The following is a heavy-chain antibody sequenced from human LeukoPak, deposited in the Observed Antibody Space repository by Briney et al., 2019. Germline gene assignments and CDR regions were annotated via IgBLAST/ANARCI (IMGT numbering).Heavy chain of an antibody. CDR1: GFTVSSNY. CDR2: ISSSGSTI. J-gene: IGHJ4*02. Sequence: GGSLRLSCAASGFTVSSNYMSWIRQAPGKGLEWVSYISSSGSTIYYADSVKGRFTISRDNAKNSLYLQMNSLRAEDTAVYYCARDKTAMVNFDYWGQGTLVTVSS. CDR3: ARDKTAMVNFDY. V-gene: IGHV3-11*01. D-gene: IGHD5-18*01.